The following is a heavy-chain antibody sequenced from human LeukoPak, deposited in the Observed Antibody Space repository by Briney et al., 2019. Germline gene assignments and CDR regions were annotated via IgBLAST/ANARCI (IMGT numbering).Heavy chain of an antibody. CDR1: GGSVSSGSYY. J-gene: IGHJ3*02. CDR3: ARGGYSSSWYENHDAFDI. D-gene: IGHD6-13*01. Sequence: PSETLSLTCTVSGGSVSSGSYYWSWIRQPPGKGLEWIGEINHSGSTNYNPSLKSRVTISVDTSKNQFSLKLSSVTAADTAVYYCARGGYSSSWYENHDAFDIWGQGTMVTVSS. CDR2: INHSGST. V-gene: IGHV4-61*01.